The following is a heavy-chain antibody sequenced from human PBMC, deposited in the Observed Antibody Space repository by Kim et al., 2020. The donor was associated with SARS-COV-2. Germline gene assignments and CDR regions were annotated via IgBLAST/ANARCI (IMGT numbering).Heavy chain of an antibody. D-gene: IGHD2-21*01. J-gene: IGHJ4*02. CDR3: ARSRGGIPGDY. CDR1: GGSISSSSYY. CDR2: IYYSGST. V-gene: IGHV4-39*07. Sequence: SETLSLTCTVSGGSISSSSYYWGWIRQPPGKGLEWIGSIYYSGSTYYNPSLKSRVTISVDTSKNQFSLRLNSVTAADTAVYYCARSRGGIPGDYWGQGTLVTVSS.